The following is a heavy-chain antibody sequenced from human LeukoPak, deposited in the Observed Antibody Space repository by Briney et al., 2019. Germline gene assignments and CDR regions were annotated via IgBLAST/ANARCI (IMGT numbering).Heavy chain of an antibody. CDR1: GFTFSSYS. V-gene: IGHV4-39*07. J-gene: IGHJ4*02. CDR2: IYYSGST. CDR3: ARDAKQNYFDY. Sequence: GSLRLSCAASGFTFSSYSMNWIRQPPGKGLEWIGSIYYSGSTYYNPSLKSRVTISVDTSKNQFSLKLSSVTAADTAVYYCARDAKQNYFDYWGQGTLVTVSS.